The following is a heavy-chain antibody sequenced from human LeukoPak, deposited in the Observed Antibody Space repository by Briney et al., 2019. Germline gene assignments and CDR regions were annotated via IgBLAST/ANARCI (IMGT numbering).Heavy chain of an antibody. CDR1: GYTFTSYG. V-gene: IGHV1-18*01. CDR3: AREVTIFGVVAYAFDI. CDR2: ISAYNGNT. D-gene: IGHD3-3*01. Sequence: ASVKVSCKASGYTFTSYGISWVRQAPGQGLEWMGWISAYNGNTNYAQKLQGRVTMTTDTSTSTAYMELRSLRSDDTAVYYCAREVTIFGVVAYAFDIWGQGTMVTVSS. J-gene: IGHJ3*02.